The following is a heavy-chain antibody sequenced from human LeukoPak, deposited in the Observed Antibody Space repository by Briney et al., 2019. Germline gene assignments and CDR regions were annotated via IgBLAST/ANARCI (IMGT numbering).Heavy chain of an antibody. J-gene: IGHJ4*02. CDR2: IYYSGST. D-gene: IGHD3-3*01. V-gene: IGHV4-39*01. CDR3: ARGPKGFLEWLLYRLDY. Sequence: SETLSLTCTVSGGSISSSSYYWGWIRQPPGKGLEWIGSIYYSGSTYYNPSLKSRVTISVDTSKNQFSLKLSSVTAADTAVYHCARGPKGFLEWLLYRLDYWGQGTLVTVSS. CDR1: GGSISSSSYY.